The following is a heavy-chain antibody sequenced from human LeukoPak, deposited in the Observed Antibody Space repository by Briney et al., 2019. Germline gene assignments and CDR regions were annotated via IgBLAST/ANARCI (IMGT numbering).Heavy chain of an antibody. Sequence: GGSLRLSCAASGFTFSSYGMHWVRQAPGKGLEWVALIWYDGSNKYYGNSVKGRFAISRDNSKNTLYLQMDSLRAEDTAVYYCARDLVGARTDYWGQGTLVTVSS. CDR1: GFTFSSYG. CDR2: IWYDGSNK. J-gene: IGHJ4*02. D-gene: IGHD1-26*01. V-gene: IGHV3-33*01. CDR3: ARDLVGARTDY.